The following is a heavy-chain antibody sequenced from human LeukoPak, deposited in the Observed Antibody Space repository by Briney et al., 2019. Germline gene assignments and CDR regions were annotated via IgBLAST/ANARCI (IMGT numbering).Heavy chain of an antibody. V-gene: IGHV3-23*01. D-gene: IGHD3-10*01. CDR1: GFTFSSYA. Sequence: PGGSLRLSCAASGFTFSSYAMNWVRQAPGKGLEWVSTISGSGGSTYYADSVKGRFTISRDNSSNTLYLQMNSLRAADTAIYYCAKVPSVYYGMDVWGQGTTVTVSS. CDR3: AKVPSVYYGMDV. J-gene: IGHJ6*02. CDR2: ISGSGGST.